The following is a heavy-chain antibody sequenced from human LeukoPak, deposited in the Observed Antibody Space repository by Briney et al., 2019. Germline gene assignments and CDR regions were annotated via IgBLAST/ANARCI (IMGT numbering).Heavy chain of an antibody. J-gene: IGHJ4*02. D-gene: IGHD5-12*01. Sequence: SETLSLTCFVSGGSISRYYWSWIRQPPGKGLEWIGYIYYSGSTTYNPSLKSRVTISVDTSKSQLSLKLTSVTASDTAVYYCARHPGGVDHDYWGQGTLVTVSS. CDR1: GGSISRYY. CDR2: IYYSGST. CDR3: ARHPGGVDHDY. V-gene: IGHV4-59*08.